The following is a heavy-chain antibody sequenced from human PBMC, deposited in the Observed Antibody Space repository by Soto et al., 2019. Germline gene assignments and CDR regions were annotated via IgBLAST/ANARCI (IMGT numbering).Heavy chain of an antibody. V-gene: IGHV1-69*13. J-gene: IGHJ5*02. D-gene: IGHD5-12*01. Sequence: SVKVSCKTSGGTFSSYTITWVRQAPGQGLEWVGGTIPIFGAAHYTQKFQGRVTITADESTSTAYMDLSSLTSEDTAVYYCATSPGWLQLVSWGLGTLVTVSS. CDR1: GGTFSSYT. CDR2: TIPIFGAA. CDR3: ATSPGWLQLVS.